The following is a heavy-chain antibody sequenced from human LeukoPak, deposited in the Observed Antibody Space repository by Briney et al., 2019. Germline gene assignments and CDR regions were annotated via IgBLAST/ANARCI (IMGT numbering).Heavy chain of an antibody. J-gene: IGHJ5*02. CDR2: INPKGGGT. CDR1: GYSFTDYY. V-gene: IGHV1-2*02. D-gene: IGHD2-21*02. CDR3: ARDTCDGGDCFNWFDP. Sequence: SVKVSCKASGYSFTDYYIHWARQAPGQGLEWVGWINPKGGGTNYAPEFQGRVTMTRDTSITTAYMELSSLRSDDTAMYYCARDTCDGGDCFNWFDPWGQGTLVTVSS.